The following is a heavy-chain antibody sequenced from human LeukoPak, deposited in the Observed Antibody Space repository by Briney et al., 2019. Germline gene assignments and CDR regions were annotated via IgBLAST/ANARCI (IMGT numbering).Heavy chain of an antibody. CDR1: GFTFSSYS. D-gene: IGHD3-22*01. CDR2: AYHDEWPGNSK. CDR3: ATGSGYYYDH. Sequence: SGGSLRLSCAASGFTFSSYSMNWVRQAPGKGLEWVAVAYHDEWPGNSKYYVDSVKGRFTVSRDNSKNTLYLQMSSLRAEDTAVYYCATGSGYYYDHWGQGTLVTVSS. V-gene: IGHV3-33*08. J-gene: IGHJ4*02.